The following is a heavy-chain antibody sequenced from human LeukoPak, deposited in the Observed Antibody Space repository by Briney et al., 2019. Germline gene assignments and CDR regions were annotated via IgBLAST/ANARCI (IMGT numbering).Heavy chain of an antibody. D-gene: IGHD2-15*01. CDR3: ASSQTGYCSGGSCHDY. V-gene: IGHV4-59*01. CDR2: IYYTGST. Sequence: PWETLSLTCTVSGGPISSYYWSWIRQPPGKGLEWIGYIYYTGSTNYNPSLKSRVTISVDTSKNQFSLKLSSVTAADTAVYYCASSQTGYCSGGSCHDYWGQGTLVTVSS. J-gene: IGHJ4*02. CDR1: GGPISSYY.